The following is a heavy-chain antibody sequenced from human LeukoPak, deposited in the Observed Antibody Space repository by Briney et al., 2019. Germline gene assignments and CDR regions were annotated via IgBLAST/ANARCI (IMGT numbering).Heavy chain of an antibody. V-gene: IGHV1-46*01. D-gene: IGHD3-22*01. Sequence: ASVKVSCKASGYTVTSYHMHWVRQAPGQGLEWMGVINPSGGSTRYAQKFQGRVTMTRDTSTSTVYMELSSLRSEDTAVYYCAQSRYYYDSSDTWGQGTMVTVSS. CDR3: AQSRYYYDSSDT. CDR1: GYTVTSYH. J-gene: IGHJ3*02. CDR2: INPSGGST.